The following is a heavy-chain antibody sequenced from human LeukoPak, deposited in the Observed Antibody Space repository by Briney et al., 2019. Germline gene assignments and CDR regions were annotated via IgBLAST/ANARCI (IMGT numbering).Heavy chain of an antibody. CDR2: IKQDGSEK. V-gene: IGHV3-7*01. CDR1: GFTFSSYW. CDR3: ARVMVYAPYYYYYMDV. D-gene: IGHD2-8*01. Sequence: GGSLRLSCAASGFTFSSYWMSWVRQAPGKGLEWVANIKQDGSEKYYVDSVKGRFTISRDNAKNSLYLQMNSLRAEDTAVYYCARVMVYAPYYYYYMDVWGKGTTVTVSS. J-gene: IGHJ6*03.